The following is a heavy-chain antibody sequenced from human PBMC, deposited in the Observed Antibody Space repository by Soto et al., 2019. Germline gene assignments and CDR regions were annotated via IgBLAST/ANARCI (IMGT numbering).Heavy chain of an antibody. V-gene: IGHV4-31*03. D-gene: IGHD3-22*01. CDR2: IYYTGST. CDR1: GGFISSGAYY. Sequence: PSETLSLTCSVSGGFISSGAYYWSWIRHHPGKGLEWIGYIYYTGSTYYNPSLRSRVTISVDTSDNHFSLKLISVTAADTAVYYCARERSGDRSGYYLDSWGQGTLVTVSS. CDR3: ARERSGDRSGYYLDS. J-gene: IGHJ4*02.